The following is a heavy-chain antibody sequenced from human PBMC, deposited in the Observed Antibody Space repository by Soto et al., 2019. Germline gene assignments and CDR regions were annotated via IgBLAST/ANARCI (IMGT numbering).Heavy chain of an antibody. CDR3: AKVGVVGVHIDY. V-gene: IGHV3-23*01. Sequence: VGSLRLSCAASGFTFSNYAMSWVRQAPGKGPQWASAISGSGGGTYYADSVKGRFTISRDNSKNTLYLQMNNLRADDTAVYYCAKVGVVGVHIDYWGQGTLVTVSS. D-gene: IGHD2-15*01. CDR1: GFTFSNYA. J-gene: IGHJ4*02. CDR2: ISGSGGGT.